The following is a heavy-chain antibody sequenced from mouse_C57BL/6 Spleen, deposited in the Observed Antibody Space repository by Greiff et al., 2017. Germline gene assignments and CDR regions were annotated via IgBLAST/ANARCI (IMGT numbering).Heavy chain of an antibody. CDR3: AKTVVAPGYFEV. D-gene: IGHD1-1*01. J-gene: IGHJ1*03. Sequence: VQLQQPGAELVKPGASVKMSCKASGYTFTSYWITWVKQRPGQGLEWIGDIYPGSGSTNYNEKFKSKATLTVDTSSSTAYMQLSSLTSEDSAVYYCAKTVVAPGYFEVWGTGTTVTVAS. CDR2: IYPGSGST. CDR1: GYTFTSYW. V-gene: IGHV1-55*01.